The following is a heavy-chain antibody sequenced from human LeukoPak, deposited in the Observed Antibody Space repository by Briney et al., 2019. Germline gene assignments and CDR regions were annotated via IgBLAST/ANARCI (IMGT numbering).Heavy chain of an antibody. CDR1: GGSISSSSYY. D-gene: IGHD6-13*01. Sequence: PSETLSLTCTVSGGSISSSSYYWSWIRQPPGKGLEWIGKINHSGSTNYNPSLKSRVTISLDTSKNQFSLKLSSVTAADTAVYYCARGTSIAAAGMVSSLYYFDYWGQGTLVTVSS. CDR3: ARGTSIAAAGMVSSLYYFDY. J-gene: IGHJ4*02. CDR2: INHSGST. V-gene: IGHV4-39*07.